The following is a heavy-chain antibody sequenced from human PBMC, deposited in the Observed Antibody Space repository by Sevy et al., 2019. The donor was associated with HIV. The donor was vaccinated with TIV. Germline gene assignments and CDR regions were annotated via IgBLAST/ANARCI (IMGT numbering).Heavy chain of an antibody. J-gene: IGHJ5*02. D-gene: IGHD2-2*01. CDR2: INFDGSDR. CDR3: AKELRVVIPAAMQPADL. CDR1: KFPFRSNG. V-gene: IGHV3-30*02. Sequence: GGSLRLSCVASKFPFRSNGFHWVRQPPGKGLEWLSYINFDGSDRKYADSVKGRFTVSGDNSKNTLYLQMNSLRAEDTVVYYCAKELRVVIPAAMQPADLWGQGTLVTVSS.